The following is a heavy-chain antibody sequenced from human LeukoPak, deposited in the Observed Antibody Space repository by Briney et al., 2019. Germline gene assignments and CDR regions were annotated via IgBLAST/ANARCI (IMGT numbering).Heavy chain of an antibody. D-gene: IGHD6-6*01. J-gene: IGHJ4*02. CDR2: INAGNGNT. CDR3: ARVLFSSSSYFDY. V-gene: IGHV1-3*01. Sequence: GASVKVSCKASGYTFSNYAMHWVRQAPGQRLEWMGWINAGNGNTKYSQKFQGRVIITRDTSASTAYMELSSLRSEDTAVYYCARVLFSSSSYFDYWGQGTLVTVSS. CDR1: GYTFSNYA.